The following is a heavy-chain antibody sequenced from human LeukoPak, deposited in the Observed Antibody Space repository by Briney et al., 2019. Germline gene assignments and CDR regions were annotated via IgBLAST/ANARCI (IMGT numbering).Heavy chain of an antibody. CDR1: GLTFSNYA. J-gene: IGHJ4*02. CDR3: AKHFGASSGYAFDF. V-gene: IGHV3-23*01. CDR2: ITASAAST. Sequence: GGSLRLSCEASGLTFSNYAMSWVRQAPGKGLEWVSTITASAASTYYTDSVRGRFIISRDNSKSTLYLQMSNLRAEDTAVYYCAKHFGASSGYAFDFWGQGTLVTVSS. D-gene: IGHD5-12*01.